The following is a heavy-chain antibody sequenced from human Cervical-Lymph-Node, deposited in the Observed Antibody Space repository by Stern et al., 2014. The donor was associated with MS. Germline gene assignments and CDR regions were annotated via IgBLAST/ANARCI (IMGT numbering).Heavy chain of an antibody. D-gene: IGHD6-19*01. Sequence: VQLLESGGGLGKPGGSLRLSCATSGFTLSDYYMNWIRQAPGKGLEWISYISGSGGTIPYIDSVKGRFNISRDNVKNTLYLQMNSLRAEDTAIYYCARGRLSGGWFLQHWGQGTLVTVSS. J-gene: IGHJ1*01. CDR2: ISGSGGTI. CDR1: GFTLSDYY. V-gene: IGHV3-11*01. CDR3: ARGRLSGGWFLQH.